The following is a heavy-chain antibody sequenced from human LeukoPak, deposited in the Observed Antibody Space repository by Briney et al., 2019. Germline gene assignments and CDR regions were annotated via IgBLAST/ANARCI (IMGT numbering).Heavy chain of an antibody. CDR2: IDYSGST. J-gene: IGHJ1*01. V-gene: IGHV4-59*12. D-gene: IGHD4-17*01. CDR3: ARAPYGDLEYFHH. CDR1: GGSISTYY. Sequence: SETLSLTCTVSGGSISTYYWTWIRQPPGKRLEWIGYIDYSGSTNYNPSLKSRVTISVDTSKNQFSLKLSSVTAADTAVYYCARAPYGDLEYFHHWGQGTLVTVSS.